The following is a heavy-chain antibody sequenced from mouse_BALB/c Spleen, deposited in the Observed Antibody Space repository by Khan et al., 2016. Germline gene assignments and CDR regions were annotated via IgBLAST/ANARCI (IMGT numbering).Heavy chain of an antibody. CDR1: GFTFSSFG. J-gene: IGHJ3*01. Sequence: EVELVESGGGLVQPGVSRKLSCAASGFTFSSFGMHWVRQAPEKGLEWVAYISSGSSTIYYADTVKGRFTISRDNPKNTLFLQMTSLRSEDTAMYYCARTGDDRYDYWGQGTLVTVSA. D-gene: IGHD2-14*01. CDR2: ISSGSSTI. V-gene: IGHV5-17*02. CDR3: ARTGDDRYDY.